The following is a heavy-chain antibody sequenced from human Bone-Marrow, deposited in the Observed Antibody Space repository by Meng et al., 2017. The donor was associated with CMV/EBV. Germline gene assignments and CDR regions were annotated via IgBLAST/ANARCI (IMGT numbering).Heavy chain of an antibody. CDR1: GFTVSSNY. V-gene: IGHV3-66*02. CDR3: ARDLVSSGYYYPFDY. CDR2: IYSGGST. Sequence: GGSLRLSCAASGFTVSSNYMSWVRQAPGKGLEWVSVIYSGGSTYYADSVKGRFTISRDNSKNTLYLQMNSLRAEDTAVYYCARDLVSSGYYYPFDYWGPGKLVTVSS. J-gene: IGHJ4*02. D-gene: IGHD3-22*01.